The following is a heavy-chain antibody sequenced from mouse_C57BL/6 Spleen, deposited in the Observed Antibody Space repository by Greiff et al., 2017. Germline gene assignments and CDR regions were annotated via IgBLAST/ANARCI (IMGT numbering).Heavy chain of an antibody. CDR2: ISSGGSYT. D-gene: IGHD1-1*01. J-gene: IGHJ2*01. V-gene: IGHV5-6*01. Sequence: DVHLVESGGDLVKPGGSLKLSCAASGFTFSSYGMSWVRQTPDKRLEWVATISSGGSYTYYPDSVKGRFTISRDNAKNTLYLQMSSLKSEDTAMYYCARHGGITTVVATDYFDYWGQGTTLTVSS. CDR1: GFTFSSYG. CDR3: ARHGGITTVVATDYFDY.